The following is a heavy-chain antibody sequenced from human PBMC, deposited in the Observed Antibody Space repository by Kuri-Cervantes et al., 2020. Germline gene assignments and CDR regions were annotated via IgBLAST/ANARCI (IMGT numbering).Heavy chain of an antibody. Sequence: LSLTCAASGFTFSSYTMNWVRQAPGKGLEWVANINEDGSDKYYVGSVKGRFTISRDNAKNSLYLQMNSLRAEDTAVYYCARDKSDWGQGTLVTVSS. CDR2: INEDGSDK. V-gene: IGHV3-7*01. CDR1: GFTFSSYT. CDR3: ARDKSD. J-gene: IGHJ4*02.